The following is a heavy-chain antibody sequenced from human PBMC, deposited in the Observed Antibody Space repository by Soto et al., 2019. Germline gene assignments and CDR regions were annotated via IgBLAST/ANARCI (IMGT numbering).Heavy chain of an antibody. CDR2: ISAYNGNT. CDR1: GYTFTNYG. J-gene: IGHJ5*02. D-gene: IGHD3-22*01. V-gene: IGHV1-18*04. Sequence: ASVKVSCKASGYTFTNYGINWVRQAPGQGLEWMGWISAYNGNTKYTQKLQGRVTVTTDTSTSTAYMELRSLISDDRAVYYCARDGFNIYYYDSSGPRWFDPWGQGTLVTVSS. CDR3: ARDGFNIYYYDSSGPRWFDP.